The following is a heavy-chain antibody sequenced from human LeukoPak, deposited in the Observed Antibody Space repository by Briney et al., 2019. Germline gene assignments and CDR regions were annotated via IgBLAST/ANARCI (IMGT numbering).Heavy chain of an antibody. CDR2: IYSGGDT. D-gene: IGHD5-12*01. CDR1: GFTVSHNY. J-gene: IGHJ3*02. Sequence: GGSLRLSCAASGFTVSHNYMSWVRQAPGKGLEWVSVIYSGGDTYYADSVKGRFTISRDNSKNTLCLQMHTLRAEDTAVYYCAGTLYSGYGLGSLGAFDIWGQGTMVTVSS. CDR3: AGTLYSGYGLGSLGAFDI. V-gene: IGHV3-53*01.